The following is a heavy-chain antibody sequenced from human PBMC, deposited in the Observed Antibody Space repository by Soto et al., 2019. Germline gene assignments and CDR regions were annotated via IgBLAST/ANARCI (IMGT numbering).Heavy chain of an antibody. CDR3: ARVDCSGGSCYYGMDV. CDR1: GGSISSGSYY. D-gene: IGHD2-15*01. V-gene: IGHV4-31*03. CDR2: IYYSGST. J-gene: IGHJ6*02. Sequence: TLSLTCTVSGGSISSGSYYWSWIRQHPGKGLEWIGYIYYSGSTYYNPSLKSRVTISVDTSKNQFSLKLSSVTAADTAVYYCARVDCSGGSCYYGMDVWGQGTTVTVSS.